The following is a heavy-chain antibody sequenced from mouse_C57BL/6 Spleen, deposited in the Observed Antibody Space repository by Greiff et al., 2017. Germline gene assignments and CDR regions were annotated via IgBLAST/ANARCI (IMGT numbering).Heavy chain of an antibody. Sequence: VQLQQSGAELAKPGASVKLSCKASGYNFTRSWMHWVKQRHGQGLEWIGYINPSSGYTKYNQKFQDKATLTADKSSSTAYMQLSSLTYEDSAVYYCARGGNGYYWCAYWGRGTLVTDSA. V-gene: IGHV1-7*01. CDR1: GYNFTRSW. D-gene: IGHD2-3*01. CDR2: INPSSGYT. J-gene: IGHJ3*01. CDR3: ARGGNGYYWCAY.